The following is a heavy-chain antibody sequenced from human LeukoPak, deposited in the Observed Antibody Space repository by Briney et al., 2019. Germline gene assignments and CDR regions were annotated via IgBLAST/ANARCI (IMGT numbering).Heavy chain of an antibody. CDR3: ARVVGGIAAAGTAGIPPSPGAMDV. CDR2: IYYSGST. D-gene: IGHD6-13*01. J-gene: IGHJ6*04. V-gene: IGHV4-39*07. Sequence: SETLSLTCTVSGGSISSSSYYWGWIRQPPGKGLEWIGSIYYSGSTNYNPSLKSRVTISVDTSKNQFSLKLSSVTAADTAVYYCARVVGGIAAAGTAGIPPSPGAMDVWGKGTTVTVSS. CDR1: GGSISSSSYY.